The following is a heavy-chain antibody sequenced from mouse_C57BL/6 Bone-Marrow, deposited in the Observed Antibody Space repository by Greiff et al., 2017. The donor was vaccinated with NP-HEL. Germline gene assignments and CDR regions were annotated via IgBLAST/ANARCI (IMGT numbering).Heavy chain of an antibody. V-gene: IGHV1-9*01. CDR3: ARTAQATREIDY. Sequence: LVESGAELMKPGASVELSCKATGYTFTGYGIEWVNQRPGHGLEWIGEILPGSGSTIYNEKFKGKATFTADTSSNTAYMQLNSLTTEDSAIYYCARTAQATREIDYWGQGTTLTVSS. CDR1: GYTFTGYG. J-gene: IGHJ2*01. CDR2: ILPGSGST. D-gene: IGHD3-2*02.